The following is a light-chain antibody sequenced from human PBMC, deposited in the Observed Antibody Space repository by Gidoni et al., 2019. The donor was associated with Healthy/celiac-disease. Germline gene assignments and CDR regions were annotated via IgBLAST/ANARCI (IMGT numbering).Light chain of an antibody. CDR3: AAWDDSLSGPGV. Sequence: QSVLTQPPSASGTPGQRVTISCSGSSSNIGSNYVYWYQQLPGTAPKLLIYRNNQRPSGVPDRFSGSKSGTSASRAISGLRSEDEADYYCAAWDDSLSGPGVFGGGTKLTVL. V-gene: IGLV1-47*01. CDR1: SSNIGSNY. J-gene: IGLJ2*01. CDR2: RNN.